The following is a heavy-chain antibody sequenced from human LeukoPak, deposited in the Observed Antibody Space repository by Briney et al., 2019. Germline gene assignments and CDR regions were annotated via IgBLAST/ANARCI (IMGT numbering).Heavy chain of an antibody. CDR3: TRMTTWHDY. Sequence: SETLSLTCAVSGVSFNNYCWSWVRQTPGKGLEWIGEINHSGYTNDSPSLKSRVTLSIDTSRKQFSLNLRSVTVADTGIYYCTRMTTWHDYWGQGTLVTVSS. J-gene: IGHJ4*02. CDR1: GVSFNNYC. D-gene: IGHD4-17*01. V-gene: IGHV4-34*01. CDR2: INHSGYT.